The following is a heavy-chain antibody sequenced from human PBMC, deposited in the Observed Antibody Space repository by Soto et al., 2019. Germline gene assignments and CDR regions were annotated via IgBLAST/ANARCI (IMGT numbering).Heavy chain of an antibody. Sequence: PGESLKISCKGSGYSFTSYWISWVRQMPGKGLEWMGRIDPSDSYTNYSPSFQGLVTISADKSISTAYLQWSSLKASDTAMYYCARQVSRQLVPYYWGQGTLVTVSS. CDR1: GYSFTSYW. J-gene: IGHJ4*02. D-gene: IGHD6-6*01. CDR2: IDPSDSYT. CDR3: ARQVSRQLVPYY. V-gene: IGHV5-10-1*01.